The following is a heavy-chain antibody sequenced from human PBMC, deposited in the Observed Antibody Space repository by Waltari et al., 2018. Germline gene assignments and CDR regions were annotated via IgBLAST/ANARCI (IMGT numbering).Heavy chain of an antibody. CDR3: ARLELRGY. CDR1: GFTFSSYA. CDR2: ISYDGSNK. V-gene: IGHV3-30-3*01. D-gene: IGHD1-7*01. J-gene: IGHJ4*02. Sequence: QVQLVESGGGVVQPGRSLRLSCAASGFTFSSYAMHWFRQAPGKGLEWVAVISYDGSNKYYADSVKGRFTISRDNSKNTLYLQMNSLRAEDTAVYYCARLELRGYWGQGTLVTVSS.